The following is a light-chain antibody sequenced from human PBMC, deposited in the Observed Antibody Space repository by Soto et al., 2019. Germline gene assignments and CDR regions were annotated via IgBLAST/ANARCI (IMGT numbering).Light chain of an antibody. CDR2: DAS. CDR3: QQYNSYWT. V-gene: IGKV1-5*01. CDR1: QSISSW. Sequence: DIQMTQCPSTLSASVGDIVTITCRASQSISSWLAWYQQKPGKAPKLLIYDASSLESGVPSRFSGSGSGTEFTLTISSLQPDDFATYYCQQYNSYWTFGQGTKVDIK. J-gene: IGKJ1*01.